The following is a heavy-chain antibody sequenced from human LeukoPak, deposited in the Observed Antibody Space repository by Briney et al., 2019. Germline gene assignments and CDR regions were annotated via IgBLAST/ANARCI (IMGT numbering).Heavy chain of an antibody. CDR1: GFTFSSYW. J-gene: IGHJ4*02. V-gene: IGHV3-7*03. D-gene: IGHD1-26*01. CDR2: IKQDGSEK. Sequence: GGSLRLSCAASGFTFSSYWMSWVRQAPGKGLEWVANIKQDGSEKYYVDSVKGRFTISRDNAKNSPYLQMNSLKVEDTAIYYCAKYTSGGSRTFDYWGQGTLVTVSS. CDR3: AKYTSGGSRTFDY.